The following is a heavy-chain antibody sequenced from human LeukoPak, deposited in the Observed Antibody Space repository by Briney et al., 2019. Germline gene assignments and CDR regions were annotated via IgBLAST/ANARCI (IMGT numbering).Heavy chain of an antibody. CDR3: ARDSDSDSSPGY. CDR1: GGSISSGGYY. V-gene: IGHV4-31*03. Sequence: PSQTLSLTCTVSGGSISSGGYYWSWIRQHPGKGLEWIGYIYYSGSTYYNPSLKSRVTISVDTSKNQFSLKLSSVTAADTAVYYCARDSDSDSSPGYWGQGTLVTVSS. J-gene: IGHJ4*02. D-gene: IGHD3-22*01. CDR2: IYYSGST.